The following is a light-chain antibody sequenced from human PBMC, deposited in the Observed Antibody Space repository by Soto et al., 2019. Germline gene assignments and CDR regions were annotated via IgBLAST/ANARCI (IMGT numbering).Light chain of an antibody. V-gene: IGLV2-14*01. Sequence: QSALTQPASVSGSPGQSITIPCTGTSSDIGGYNYVSWYQQFPGKAPKLMIYDVSNRPSGVSNRFSASKSGNTASLTISGLQAEDEASYYCSSYTSSSTLVVVGGGTKLTVL. CDR2: DVS. CDR3: SSYTSSSTLVV. J-gene: IGLJ2*01. CDR1: SSDIGGYNY.